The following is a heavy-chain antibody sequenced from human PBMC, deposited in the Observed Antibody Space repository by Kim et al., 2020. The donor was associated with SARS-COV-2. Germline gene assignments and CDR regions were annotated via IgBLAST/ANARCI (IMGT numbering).Heavy chain of an antibody. V-gene: IGHV3-23*01. Sequence: YAESVKGRFTISRDKSKNTLYLQINSLRAEDTAVYYCAKGKGAAAGRVVYWGQGTLVTVSS. J-gene: IGHJ4*02. D-gene: IGHD6-13*01. CDR3: AKGKGAAAGRVVY.